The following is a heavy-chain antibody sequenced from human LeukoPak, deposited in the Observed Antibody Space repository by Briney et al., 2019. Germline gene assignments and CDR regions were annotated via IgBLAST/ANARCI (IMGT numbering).Heavy chain of an antibody. CDR2: MNPNSGNT. V-gene: IGHV1-8*01. D-gene: IGHD3-10*01. CDR3: AKRGPGSPQSGKYYFDY. J-gene: IGHJ4*02. Sequence: ASVKVSCKASGYTFTSYDINWVRQATGQGLEWTGWMNPNSGNTGYAQKFQGRVTMTRNTSISTAYMELSSLRSEDTAVYYCAKRGPGSPQSGKYYFDYWGQGTLVTVSS. CDR1: GYTFTSYD.